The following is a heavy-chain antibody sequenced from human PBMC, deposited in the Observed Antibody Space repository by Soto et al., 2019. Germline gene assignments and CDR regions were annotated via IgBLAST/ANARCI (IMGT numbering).Heavy chain of an antibody. V-gene: IGHV1-69*13. Sequence: SVKVSCKASGGTFSSYAISWVRQAPGQGLEWMGGIIPIFGTANYAQKFQGRVTITADESTSTAYMELSSLRSEDTAVYYCARAAVTIFGVVLYYYYGMDVWGQGTTVTVSS. CDR2: IIPIFGTA. CDR1: GGTFSSYA. D-gene: IGHD3-3*01. J-gene: IGHJ6*02. CDR3: ARAAVTIFGVVLYYYYGMDV.